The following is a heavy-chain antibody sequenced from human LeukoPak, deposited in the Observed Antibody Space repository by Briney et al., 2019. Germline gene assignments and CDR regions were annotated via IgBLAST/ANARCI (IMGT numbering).Heavy chain of an antibody. D-gene: IGHD5-12*01. CDR3: ARHSRCGSGGYENAFDI. Sequence: SETLSLTCTVSGGSISSDYWSWVRQPPGKGLEWIGYMYYSGSTNYNPTLKSRVTISVDTSKNQFSLKLSSVTAADTASSFCARHSRCGSGGYENAFDIWGQGTMVTVSS. CDR2: MYYSGST. CDR1: GGSISSDY. V-gene: IGHV4-59*08. J-gene: IGHJ3*02.